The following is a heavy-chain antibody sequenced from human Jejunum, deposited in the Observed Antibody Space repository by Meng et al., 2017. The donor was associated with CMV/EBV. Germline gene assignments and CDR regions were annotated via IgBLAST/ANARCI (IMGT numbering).Heavy chain of an antibody. D-gene: IGHD2-15*01. CDR1: GYTFPSSD. J-gene: IGHJ6*02. CDR3: LLTPRRVGHGMDV. Sequence: SGYTFPSSDINWVRQATGQGLEWMGWMNPNNGNTGYGQKFRGRVTLTRNTAISTAYMELSSLRSEDTAVYYCLLTPRRVGHGMDVWGQGTTVTVSS. V-gene: IGHV1-8*01. CDR2: MNPNNGNT.